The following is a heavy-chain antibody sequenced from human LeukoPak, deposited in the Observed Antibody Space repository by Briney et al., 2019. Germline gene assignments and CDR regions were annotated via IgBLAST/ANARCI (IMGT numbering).Heavy chain of an antibody. CDR2: NSSSGSTI. V-gene: IGHV3-48*04. Sequence: GGSLRLSCAASGFTFSSYSINLVRRAPGKGLEWVSYNSSSGSTIYYADSVKGRFTISRDNAKNSLYLQMNSLRAEDTAVYYCARDMSPITIFPYYYGMDVWGQGTTVTVSS. J-gene: IGHJ6*02. D-gene: IGHD3-3*01. CDR3: ARDMSPITIFPYYYGMDV. CDR1: GFTFSSYS.